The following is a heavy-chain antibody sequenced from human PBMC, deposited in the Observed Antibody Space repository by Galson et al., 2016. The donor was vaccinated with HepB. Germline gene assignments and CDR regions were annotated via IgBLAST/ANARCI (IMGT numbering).Heavy chain of an antibody. Sequence: SVKVSCKASGYTFINYAITWARQAPGQGLEWMGWISAYHGNTNYAQKLQGRVTLTTDTSASTAYMELRSLRSDDTAIYYCARGKYQLLINAFDIWGQGTMVTDSS. CDR3: ARGKYQLLINAFDI. CDR1: GYTFINYA. J-gene: IGHJ3*02. CDR2: ISAYHGNT. V-gene: IGHV1-18*04. D-gene: IGHD2-2*01.